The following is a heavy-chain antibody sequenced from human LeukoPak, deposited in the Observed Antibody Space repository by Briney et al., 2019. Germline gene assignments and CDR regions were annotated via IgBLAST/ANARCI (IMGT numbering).Heavy chain of an antibody. D-gene: IGHD5-12*01. CDR2: IYPGDSDT. CDR1: GYSFTSYW. J-gene: IGHJ4*02. Sequence: GESLKISCKGSGYSFTSYWIGWVRQMPGKGLEWMGIIYPGDSDTRYSPSFQGQVTISADKSISTAYLQWSSLKASDTAMYYCARLGRGYSGYDLPEPFDYWGQGTLVTVSS. CDR3: ARLGRGYSGYDLPEPFDY. V-gene: IGHV5-51*01.